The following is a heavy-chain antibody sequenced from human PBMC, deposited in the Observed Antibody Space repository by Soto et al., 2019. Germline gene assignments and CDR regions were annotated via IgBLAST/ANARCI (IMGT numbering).Heavy chain of an antibody. D-gene: IGHD2-15*01. CDR3: ARGSVVAATLLDY. CDR1: GGSISSGGYY. CDR2: IYYSGST. J-gene: IGHJ4*02. Sequence: SETLSLTCTVSGGSISSGGYYWSWIRQHPGKGLEWIGYIYYSGSTYYNPSLKSRVTISVDTSKNQFSLKLSSVTAADTAVYYCARGSVVAATLLDYSGQGTLVIGSS. V-gene: IGHV4-31*03.